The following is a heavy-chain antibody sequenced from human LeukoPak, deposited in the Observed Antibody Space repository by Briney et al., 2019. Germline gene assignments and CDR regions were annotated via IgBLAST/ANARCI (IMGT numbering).Heavy chain of an antibody. CDR3: ARGIPCSGGSCYLGFDY. J-gene: IGHJ4*02. CDR2: IYTSGST. V-gene: IGHV4-4*07. CDR1: GGSISSYY. Sequence: SETLSLTCTVSGGSISSYYWSWIRQPAGKGLGWIGRIYTSGSTNYNPSLKSRVTMSVDTSKNQFSLKLSSVTAADTAVYYCARGIPCSGGSCYLGFDYWGQGTLVTVSS. D-gene: IGHD2-15*01.